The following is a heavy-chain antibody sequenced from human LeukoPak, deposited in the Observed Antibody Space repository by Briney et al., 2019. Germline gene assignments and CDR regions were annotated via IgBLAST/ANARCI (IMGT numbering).Heavy chain of an antibody. V-gene: IGHV3-73*01. Sequence: GGSLRLSCAASGFTFTSYGMHWVRQASGKGLEWVGRIRSKANSYATTYAASVKGRFTISRDDSKNTAYLQMNSLKTEDTAVYYCTRLPGMDVWGQGTTVTVSS. CDR2: IRSKANSYAT. CDR1: GFTFTSYG. J-gene: IGHJ6*02. CDR3: TRLPGMDV.